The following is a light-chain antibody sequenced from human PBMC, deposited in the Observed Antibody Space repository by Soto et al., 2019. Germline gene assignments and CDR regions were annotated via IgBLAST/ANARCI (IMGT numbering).Light chain of an antibody. J-gene: IGLJ1*01. V-gene: IGLV1-51*01. CDR2: DNN. CDR3: GTWDSSLSAYV. CDR1: SSNIGAGYD. Sequence: QSVLTQPPSVSGAPGQRVTIPCTGSSSNIGAGYDVHWDQQLPGTAPKLLIYDNNKRPSGIPDRVSGSKSGTSATLGITGLQTGDEADYYCGTWDSSLSAYVFGTGTKVTVL.